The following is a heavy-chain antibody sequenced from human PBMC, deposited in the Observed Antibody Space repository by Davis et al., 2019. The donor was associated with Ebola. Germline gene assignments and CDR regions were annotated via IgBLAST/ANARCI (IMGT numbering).Heavy chain of an antibody. Sequence: PGGSLRLSCNGSGYTFTNYWISWVRQMPGKGLEWMGRIDPSDSYTNYSPSFQGHVTISADKSISTAYLQWSSLKASDTAMYYCARLNIAMRGTDVWGQGTTVTVSS. J-gene: IGHJ6*02. CDR3: ARLNIAMRGTDV. CDR2: IDPSDSYT. D-gene: IGHD6-13*01. V-gene: IGHV5-10-1*01. CDR1: GYTFTNYW.